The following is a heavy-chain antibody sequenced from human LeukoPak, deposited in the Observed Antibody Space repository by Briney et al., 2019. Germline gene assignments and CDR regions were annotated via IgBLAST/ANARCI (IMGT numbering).Heavy chain of an antibody. CDR3: ARASHRSHDTIYCMDV. CDR1: GYSISSGYY. CDR2: IYHSGST. J-gene: IGHJ6*02. Sequence: PSETLSLTCTVSGYSISSGYYWGWIRQPPGKGLEWIGSIYHSGSTYYNPSLKSRVTISVDTSKNQFSLKLSSVTAADTAVYYCARASHRSHDTIYCMDVWGQGTTVIVSS. D-gene: IGHD3-9*01. V-gene: IGHV4-38-2*02.